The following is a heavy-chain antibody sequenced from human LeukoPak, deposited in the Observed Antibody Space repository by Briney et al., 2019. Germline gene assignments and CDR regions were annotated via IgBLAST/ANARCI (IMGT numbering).Heavy chain of an antibody. CDR2: ISYDGSNK. Sequence: PGGSLRLSCAASGFTFSSYAMHWVRQAPGKGLEWVAVISYDGSNKYYADSVKGRFTISRDNSKNTLYLQMNSLRAEDTAVYYCARGGARIELELLVGWGQGTLVTVSS. V-gene: IGHV3-30*04. D-gene: IGHD1-7*01. CDR3: ARGGARIELELLVG. CDR1: GFTFSSYA. J-gene: IGHJ4*02.